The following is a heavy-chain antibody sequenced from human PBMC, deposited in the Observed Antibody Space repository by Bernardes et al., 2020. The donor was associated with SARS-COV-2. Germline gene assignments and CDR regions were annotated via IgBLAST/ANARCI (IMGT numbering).Heavy chain of an antibody. V-gene: IGHV4-39*01. CDR2: IYYSGST. CDR1: GGSISSSSYY. J-gene: IGHJ6*02. CDR3: ASLTYYDILTGWDYGMDV. D-gene: IGHD3-9*01. Sequence: SETLSLTCTVSGGSISSSSYYWGWIRQPPGKGLEWIGSIYYSGSTYYNPSLKSRVTISVDTSKNQFSLKLSSVTAADTAVYYCASLTYYDILTGWDYGMDVWGQGTTVTVSS.